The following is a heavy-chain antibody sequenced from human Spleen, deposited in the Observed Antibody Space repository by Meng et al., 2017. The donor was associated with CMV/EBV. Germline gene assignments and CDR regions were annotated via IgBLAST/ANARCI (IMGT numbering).Heavy chain of an antibody. CDR1: GGSLGNYS. CDR3: ARGRRGGWEVPPFDY. V-gene: IGHV4-34*01. Sequence: GGSLGNYSRNRCRQPPGKGLKWIGEITPSGSTNYTPSLMCHVTMSINSPKNQLYQKLNSVTAAATAVSYCARGRRGGWEVPPFDYWGQGTLVTVSS. CDR2: ITPSGST. J-gene: IGHJ4*02. D-gene: IGHD1-26*01.